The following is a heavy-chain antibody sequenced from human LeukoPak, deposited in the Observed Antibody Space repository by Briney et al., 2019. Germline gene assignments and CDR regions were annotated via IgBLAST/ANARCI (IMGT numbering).Heavy chain of an antibody. J-gene: IGHJ5*02. CDR3: ARGTSRYYDTSGWWFDP. CDR2: IIPIFGTA. Sequence: ASVKVSCKASGGTFSSYAISWVRQAPGQGLEWMGGIIPIFGTANYAQKFQGRVTITADESTSTAYMELSSLRSEDSAVYYCARGTSRYYDTSGWWFDPWGQGTLVTVSS. V-gene: IGHV1-69*13. D-gene: IGHD3-22*01. CDR1: GGTFSSYA.